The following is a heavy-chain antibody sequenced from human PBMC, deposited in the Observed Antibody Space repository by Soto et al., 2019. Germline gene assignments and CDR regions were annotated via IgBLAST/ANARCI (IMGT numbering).Heavy chain of an antibody. CDR1: GFTFNNYA. CDR3: AKGSMGYYDTSGYYFVDY. J-gene: IGHJ4*02. D-gene: IGHD3-22*01. V-gene: IGHV3-23*01. Sequence: GGSLRLSCAASGFTFNNYAMNWVRQAPGKGLEWVSAISGSGGVSYHADSVKGRFTISRDSSKNTLYLQMNSLRAEDTAVYYCAKGSMGYYDTSGYYFVDYWGQGALVTVSS. CDR2: ISGSGGVS.